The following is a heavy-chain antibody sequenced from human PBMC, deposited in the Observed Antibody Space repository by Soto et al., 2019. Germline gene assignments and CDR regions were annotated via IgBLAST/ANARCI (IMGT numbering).Heavy chain of an antibody. CDR1: GYSFTSYW. V-gene: IGHV5-51*01. D-gene: IGHD1-1*01. Sequence: GESLKISCKGSGYSFTSYWIGWVRQMPGKGLEWMGIIYPGDSDTRYSPSFQGQVTISADKSISTAYLQWSSLKASDTAMYYCARWEPAYYYGMDVWGQGTTVTVSS. CDR3: ARWEPAYYYGMDV. J-gene: IGHJ6*02. CDR2: IYPGDSDT.